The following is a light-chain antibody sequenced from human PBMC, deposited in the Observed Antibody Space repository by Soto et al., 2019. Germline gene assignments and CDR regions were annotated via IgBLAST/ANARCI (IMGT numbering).Light chain of an antibody. J-gene: IGKJ5*01. CDR3: QQANRFPIT. CDR1: QGISNW. CDR2: GAS. Sequence: DIQMTQSPSSVSASVGDRVTVTCRASQGISNWLAWYQKKAGRAPKLLISGASNLQSGVPSRFSGSRSGTDFNLTISSLQPVDFATYYCQQANRFPITFGQGTRLEIK. V-gene: IGKV1-12*01.